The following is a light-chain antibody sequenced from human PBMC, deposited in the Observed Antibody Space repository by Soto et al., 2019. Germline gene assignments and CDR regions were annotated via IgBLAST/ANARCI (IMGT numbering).Light chain of an antibody. CDR3: ETWDQNVV. V-gene: IGLV4-60*03. Sequence: QPVLTQSSSASASLGSSVKLTCTLSSGHSSYIIAWHQQQPGKAPRYLMKLEGSGSYNKGSGVPDRFSGSSSGADRYLTISNLQSEDEADYYCETWDQNVVFGGGTKLTVL. CDR1: SGHSSYI. CDR2: LEGSGSY. J-gene: IGLJ2*01.